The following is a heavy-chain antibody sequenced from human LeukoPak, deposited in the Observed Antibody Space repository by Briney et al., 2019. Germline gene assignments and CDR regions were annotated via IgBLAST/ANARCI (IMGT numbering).Heavy chain of an antibody. CDR2: ISSSSSYI. J-gene: IGHJ4*02. CDR1: GFTFSSYS. CDR3: ARSLGTVRYFDWLLWLDY. V-gene: IGHV3-21*01. D-gene: IGHD3-9*01. Sequence: GGSLRLSCAASGFTFSSYSMNWVRQAPGKGLEWVSSISSSSSYIYYADSVKGRFTISRDNAKNSLYLQMNSLRAEDTAVYYCARSLGTVRYFDWLLWLDYWGQGTLVTVFS.